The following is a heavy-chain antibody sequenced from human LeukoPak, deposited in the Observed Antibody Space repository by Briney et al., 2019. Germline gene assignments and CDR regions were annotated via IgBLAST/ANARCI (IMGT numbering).Heavy chain of an antibody. CDR3: ARDREVGAMYLDY. D-gene: IGHD1-26*01. Sequence: PGGSLRLSCAASGFTFSSYGMHWVRQAPGKGLEWVAVIWYDGSNKYYADSVKGRFTISRDNSKNTLYLQMNSLRAEDTAVYYCARDREVGAMYLDYWGQGTRVTVSS. CDR1: GFTFSSYG. J-gene: IGHJ4*02. CDR2: IWYDGSNK. V-gene: IGHV3-33*01.